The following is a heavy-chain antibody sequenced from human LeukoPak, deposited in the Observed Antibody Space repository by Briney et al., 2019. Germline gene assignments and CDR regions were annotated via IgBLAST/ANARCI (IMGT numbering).Heavy chain of an antibody. D-gene: IGHD3-10*01. J-gene: IGHJ5*02. V-gene: IGHV4-59*01. CDR3: ARSVMVRGVPNWFDP. Sequence: SETLSLTCTVSGGSISSYYWSWIRQPPGKGLEWIGYIYYSGSTNYNPSLKSRVTISVDTSKNQFSLKLSSVTAADTAVYYCARSVMVRGVPNWFDPWGQGTLVTVSS. CDR2: IYYSGST. CDR1: GGSISSYY.